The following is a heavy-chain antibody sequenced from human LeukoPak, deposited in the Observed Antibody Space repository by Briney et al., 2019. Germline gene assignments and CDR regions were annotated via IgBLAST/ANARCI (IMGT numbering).Heavy chain of an antibody. Sequence: GASVKVSCKASGGTLSNYAISWVRQAPGQGLEWMGGSIPIFGTTHYAHKFQGRVRLTADESTSTAYMELSSLRSEDTAVYYWASSALVTPYYYYYMDVWGKGTTVTVSS. CDR2: SIPIFGTT. D-gene: IGHD5-18*01. V-gene: IGHV1-69*01. CDR1: GGTLSNYA. J-gene: IGHJ6*03. CDR3: ASSALVTPYYYYYMDV.